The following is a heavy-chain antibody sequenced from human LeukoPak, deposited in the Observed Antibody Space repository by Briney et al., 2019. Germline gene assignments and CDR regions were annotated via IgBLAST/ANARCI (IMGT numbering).Heavy chain of an antibody. V-gene: IGHV1-69*06. J-gene: IGHJ3*02. D-gene: IGHD3-3*01. CDR3: ASGRPHPPLGRYDFWSGYFRRAPFDI. CDR2: IMPSFGKA. CDR1: GGRFSSYG. Sequence: ASVKVSCKASGGRFSSYGISWVRQSPGQGLEWMGEIMPSFGKANNAQKFQGRVTITADKSTRKAYMELSSLRSEETAVYYSASGRPHPPLGRYDFWSGYFRRAPFDIWGQGTLVTVSS.